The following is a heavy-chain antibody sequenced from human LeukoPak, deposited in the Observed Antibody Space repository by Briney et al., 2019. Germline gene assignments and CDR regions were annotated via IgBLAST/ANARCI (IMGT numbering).Heavy chain of an antibody. J-gene: IGHJ4*02. CDR1: GYSFTSYW. V-gene: IGHV5-51*01. D-gene: IGHD3-10*01. Sequence: GESLKISCKGSGYSFTSYWIGWVRHVPGKGLEYMGIIYPGDSDTRYSPSFQGQVTISADKSISTAYLQRSSLKTSDTAMYYCATLAGYGSSFDYWGQGTLVTVSS. CDR2: IYPGDSDT. CDR3: ATLAGYGSSFDY.